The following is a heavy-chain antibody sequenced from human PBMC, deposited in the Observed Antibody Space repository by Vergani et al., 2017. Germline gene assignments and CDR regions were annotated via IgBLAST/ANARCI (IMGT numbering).Heavy chain of an antibody. CDR3: TRDRLDDSYAYFDH. J-gene: IGHJ4*02. D-gene: IGHD3-16*01. CDR2: IKSDGSIT. V-gene: IGHV3-74*01. CDR1: GFSFSGYW. Sequence: EVQLVESGGGLIHPGGSLRLSCEGSGFSFSGYWMHWVRQSPEKGLVWVSRIKSDGSITNYADSVKGRFTISRDDSKSIAYLQMSSLKAEDTAVYYCTRDRLDDSYAYFDHWGQGTLVTVSP.